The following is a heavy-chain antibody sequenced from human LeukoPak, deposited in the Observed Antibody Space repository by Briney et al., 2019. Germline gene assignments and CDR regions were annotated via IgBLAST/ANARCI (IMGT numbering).Heavy chain of an antibody. J-gene: IGHJ4*02. Sequence: GGSLRLSCAASGFTFSDYWMTWVRQAPGKGLEWVSVLYSDGNTKYADSVQGRFTISRDNSKNTLYLEMNSLSPDDTAVYYCARGVEPLAANTLAYWGQGTLVTVSS. CDR1: GFTFSDYW. CDR3: ARGVEPLAANTLAY. V-gene: IGHV3-53*01. CDR2: LYSDGNT. D-gene: IGHD1-14*01.